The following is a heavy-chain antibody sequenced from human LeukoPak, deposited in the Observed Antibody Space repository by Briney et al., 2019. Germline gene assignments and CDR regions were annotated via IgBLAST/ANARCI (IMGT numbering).Heavy chain of an antibody. J-gene: IGHJ4*02. CDR2: ISSSGSTI. Sequence: GGSLRLSCAASGFTFSDYYMSWIRQAPGKGLEWVSYISSSGSTIYYAVSVKGRFTISRDNAKNSLYLQMNSLRAEDTAVYYCARDGWYDILTGYHSADFDSWGQGTLVTVSS. V-gene: IGHV3-11*01. D-gene: IGHD3-9*01. CDR3: ARDGWYDILTGYHSADFDS. CDR1: GFTFSDYY.